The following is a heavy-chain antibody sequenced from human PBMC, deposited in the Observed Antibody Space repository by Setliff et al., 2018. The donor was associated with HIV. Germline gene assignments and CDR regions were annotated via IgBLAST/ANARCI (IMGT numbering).Heavy chain of an antibody. J-gene: IGHJ6*02. Sequence: PGGSLRLSCTASGFTFGDYAMTWVRQAPGKGLKWVGFIRSKTYVGTTEYAASVKGRFTISRDDSKSIAYRQMNSLKTEDTAVYYCTRDSPGGNSYYYGMDVWGQGTTVTVSS. CDR2: IRSKTYVGTT. V-gene: IGHV3-49*04. D-gene: IGHD2-15*01. CDR1: GFTFGDYA. CDR3: TRDSPGGNSYYYGMDV.